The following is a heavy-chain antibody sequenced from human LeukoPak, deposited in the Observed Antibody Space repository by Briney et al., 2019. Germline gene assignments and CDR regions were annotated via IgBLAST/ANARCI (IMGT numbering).Heavy chain of an antibody. CDR1: GGSISGYY. J-gene: IGHJ4*02. CDR3: ARLDCSGGRCWGVDY. V-gene: IGHV4-4*07. Sequence: PSETLSLTCTVSGGSISGYYWSWIRQPAGRALEWIGRFYTSDNTYYNPSLKSRVSMSVDTSTKQSSLKLTSVTAADTAVYYCARLDCSGGRCWGVDYWGQGTLVTVSS. CDR2: FYTSDNT. D-gene: IGHD2-15*01.